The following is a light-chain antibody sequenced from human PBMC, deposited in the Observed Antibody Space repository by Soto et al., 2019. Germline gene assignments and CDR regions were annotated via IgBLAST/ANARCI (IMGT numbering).Light chain of an antibody. CDR2: AAS. Sequence: AIQLTQSPSSLSASVGDRFTMTCRVSQGIRNDLGWYQQKPGKAPKLLIYAASSLQSGVPSRFSGSASGTDFTLTISSLQPEDFATYYCLQDYSYPWTFGQGTKVDIK. CDR3: LQDYSYPWT. J-gene: IGKJ1*01. CDR1: QGIRND. V-gene: IGKV1-6*01.